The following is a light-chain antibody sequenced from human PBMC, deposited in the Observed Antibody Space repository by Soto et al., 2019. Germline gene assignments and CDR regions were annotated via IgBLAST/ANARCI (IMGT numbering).Light chain of an antibody. J-gene: IGKJ1*01. CDR1: QSISQW. CDR3: QQYNGYSWT. Sequence: IQRTQSPSTLSASVGDRVAITCRASQSISQWVAWYQQKPGRAPELLIYDASKLKSGVPSRFSGSGSGTEFSLTITSLQPDDSAMYYCQQYNGYSWTFGRGTKADIK. V-gene: IGKV1-5*01. CDR2: DAS.